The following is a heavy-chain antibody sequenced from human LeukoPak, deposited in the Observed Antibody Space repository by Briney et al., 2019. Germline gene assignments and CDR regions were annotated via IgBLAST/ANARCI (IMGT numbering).Heavy chain of an antibody. J-gene: IGHJ4*02. D-gene: IGHD1-26*01. Sequence: GGSLRLSCAASGFIFSNAWMSWVRQAPGKGLEWVGRIKSKTDGGTTDYAAPVKGRFTISRDDSKNTLYLQMNSLKTEDTAVYYCTTGVWSYYAPSFDYWGQGTLVTVSS. V-gene: IGHV3-15*01. CDR3: TTGVWSYYAPSFDY. CDR2: IKSKTDGGTT. CDR1: GFIFSNAW.